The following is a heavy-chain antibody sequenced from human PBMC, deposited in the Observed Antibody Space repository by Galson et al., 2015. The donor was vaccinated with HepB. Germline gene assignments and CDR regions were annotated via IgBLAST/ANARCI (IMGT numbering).Heavy chain of an antibody. CDR3: ASGKPYSASGRTHF. CDR1: GFTFSYYW. V-gene: IGHV3-7*01. D-gene: IGHD3-10*01. CDR2: TKQDGSEK. J-gene: IGHJ3*01. Sequence: SLRLSCAASGFTFSYYWMNWVRQAPGKGLEWVANTKQDGSEKYYIDSVKGRFTISRDNTKNSLYLQINGLRVEDTAVYYCASGKPYSASGRTHFWGRGTVVTVSS.